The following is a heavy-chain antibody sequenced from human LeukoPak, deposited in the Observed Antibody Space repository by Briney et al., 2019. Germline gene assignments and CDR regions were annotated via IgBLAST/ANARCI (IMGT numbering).Heavy chain of an antibody. V-gene: IGHV5-51*01. CDR3: ARIRNYYGSGSYYKPNYYYYMDV. Sequence: GESLKISCKGSGYSFTSYWIGWVRQMPGKGLEWMGIIYPGDSDTRYSPSFQGQVTISADKSISTAYLQWSSLKASDTAMYYCARIRNYYGSGSYYKPNYYYYMDVWGKGATVTISS. J-gene: IGHJ6*03. D-gene: IGHD3-10*01. CDR1: GYSFTSYW. CDR2: IYPGDSDT.